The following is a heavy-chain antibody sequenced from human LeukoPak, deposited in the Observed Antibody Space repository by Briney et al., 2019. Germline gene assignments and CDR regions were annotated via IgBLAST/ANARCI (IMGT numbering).Heavy chain of an antibody. J-gene: IGHJ3*02. Sequence: ASVKVSCKVSGYTLTELSMHWVRQAPGKGLEWMGGFDPEDGETIYAQKFQGRVTITEDTSTDTAYMEVSSLGCEETGVYYCATLRTILRFLEHPVGAFDIWAQGTMVTVSS. D-gene: IGHD3-3*01. CDR3: ATLRTILRFLEHPVGAFDI. CDR1: GYTLTELS. CDR2: FDPEDGET. V-gene: IGHV1-24*01.